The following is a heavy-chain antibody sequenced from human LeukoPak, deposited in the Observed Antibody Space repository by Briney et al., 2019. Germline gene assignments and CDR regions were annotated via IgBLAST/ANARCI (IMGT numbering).Heavy chain of an antibody. CDR1: GFTFSSYA. Sequence: GGSLRLSCAASGFTFSSYAMHWVRQAPGKGLEWVAVISYDGSNKYYADSVKGRFTISRDNAKNSLYLQMNSLRAEDTALYYCAKANRGYSYGDLDYWGQGTLVTVSS. CDR3: AKANRGYSYGDLDY. D-gene: IGHD5-18*01. CDR2: ISYDGSNK. V-gene: IGHV3-30*04. J-gene: IGHJ4*02.